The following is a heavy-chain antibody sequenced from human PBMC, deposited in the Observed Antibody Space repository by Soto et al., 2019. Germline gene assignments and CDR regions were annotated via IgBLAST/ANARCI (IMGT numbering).Heavy chain of an antibody. CDR1: GGSFSGYY. CDR3: ARDGNWRLDY. Sequence: SETLSLTCAVYGGSFSGYYWSWIRQPPGKGLEWIGEINHSGSTNYNPSLKSRITINADTSKNQFSLHLNSVTAEDTAVYYCARDGNWRLDYWGQGALVTVSS. J-gene: IGHJ4*02. V-gene: IGHV4-34*01. D-gene: IGHD1-1*01. CDR2: INHSGST.